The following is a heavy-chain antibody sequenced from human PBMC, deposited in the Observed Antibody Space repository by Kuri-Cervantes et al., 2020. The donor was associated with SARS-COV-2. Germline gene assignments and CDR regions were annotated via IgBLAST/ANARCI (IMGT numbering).Heavy chain of an antibody. D-gene: IGHD6-13*01. CDR2: ISYDGSNK. J-gene: IGHJ4*02. CDR1: GFTFSSYA. CDR3: AKDLDTIAAAPLFDY. V-gene: IGHV3-30-3*01. Sequence: GESLKISCAASGFTFSSYAMHWVRQAPGKGLEWVAVISYDGSNKYYADSVKGRFTISRDNSKNTLYLQMNSLRAEDTAVYYCAKDLDTIAAAPLFDYWGQGTLVTVSS.